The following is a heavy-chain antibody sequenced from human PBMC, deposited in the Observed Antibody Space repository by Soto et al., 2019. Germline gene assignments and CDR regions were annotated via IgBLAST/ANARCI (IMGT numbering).Heavy chain of an antibody. CDR1: GYTFTTYA. CDR2: INAGNGNT. J-gene: IGHJ4*02. D-gene: IGHD6-19*01. V-gene: IGHV1-3*05. Sequence: QVQLVQSGAEEKKPEASVKVSCKASGYTFTTYAMHWVRQAPGQRLEWMGWINAGNGNTKYSQKFQGRVTITRDTSASTAYMELSSLRSEDTAVYYCARAVAVPADFDYWGQGTLVTVSS. CDR3: ARAVAVPADFDY.